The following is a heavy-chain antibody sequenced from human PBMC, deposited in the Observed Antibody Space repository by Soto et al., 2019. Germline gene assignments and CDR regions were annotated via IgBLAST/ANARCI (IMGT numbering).Heavy chain of an antibody. CDR3: ARDKRDLRFLEWSYYFDY. J-gene: IGHJ4*02. CDR1: GFTFSSYW. CDR2: IKQDGSKK. Sequence: GGSLRLSCAASGFTFSSYWMSWVRQAPGKGLEWVANIKQDGSKKYYVDSVKGRFTISRDNSKNTLYLQMNSLRAEDTAVYYCARDKRDLRFLEWSYYFDYWGQGTLVTVSS. V-gene: IGHV3-7*01. D-gene: IGHD3-3*01.